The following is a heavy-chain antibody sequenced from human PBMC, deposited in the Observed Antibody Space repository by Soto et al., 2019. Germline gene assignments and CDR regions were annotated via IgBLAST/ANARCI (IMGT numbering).Heavy chain of an antibody. D-gene: IGHD1-1*01. CDR3: TWQARWHHDVFAV. CDR1: GLSFSDAR. Sequence: PGGSLRLSCAVSGLSFSDARLIWVRQAPGEGLEWVGRIKSKTDPGTIDYAASVKGRFSMSIDESKNTLYLQMNSLKTEDTGLYYCTWQARWHHDVFAVWGQGTMVTVSS. J-gene: IGHJ3*01. CDR2: IKSKTDPGTI. V-gene: IGHV3-15*07.